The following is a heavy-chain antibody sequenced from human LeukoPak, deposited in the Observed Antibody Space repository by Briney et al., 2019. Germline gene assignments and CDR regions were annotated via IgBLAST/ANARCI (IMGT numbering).Heavy chain of an antibody. Sequence: PGGSLRLSCAASGFTFSSYGMHWVRQAPGKGLEWVAFIRYDGINKYYADSVKGRFTISRDNSKNTLYLQMNSLRAEDTAVYYCAKVGDKIVVVPAAPHDYWGQGTLVTVSS. J-gene: IGHJ4*02. CDR1: GFTFSSYG. V-gene: IGHV3-30*02. CDR2: IRYDGINK. D-gene: IGHD2-2*01. CDR3: AKVGDKIVVVPAAPHDY.